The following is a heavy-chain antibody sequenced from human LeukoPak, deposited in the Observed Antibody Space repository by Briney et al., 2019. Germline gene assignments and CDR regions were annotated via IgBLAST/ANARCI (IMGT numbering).Heavy chain of an antibody. J-gene: IGHJ4*02. CDR3: AKEGTDYGDYDYFDY. D-gene: IGHD4-17*01. CDR1: GFTFSSYG. Sequence: GGSLTLSCAASGFTFSSYGMHWVRQAPGKGLEWVAVISYDGSNKYYADSVKGRFTISRDNSKNTLYLQMNSLRAEDTAVYYCAKEGTDYGDYDYFDYWGQGTLVTVSS. V-gene: IGHV3-30*18. CDR2: ISYDGSNK.